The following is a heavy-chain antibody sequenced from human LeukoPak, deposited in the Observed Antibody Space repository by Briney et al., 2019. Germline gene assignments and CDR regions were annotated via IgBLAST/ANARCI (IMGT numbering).Heavy chain of an antibody. Sequence: GGSLRLSCAASGFTFSSHGMHWVCQAPGKGLEWVALISYDGSNEYYAGSVKGRFTISRDNSKNTLYLQMNSLRAEDTAVYYCAKDLTRGEIGIVVRGPVDWGQGTLVTVSS. D-gene: IGHD2-2*01. CDR2: ISYDGSNE. J-gene: IGHJ4*02. CDR1: GFTFSSHG. CDR3: AKDLTRGEIGIVVRGPVD. V-gene: IGHV3-30*18.